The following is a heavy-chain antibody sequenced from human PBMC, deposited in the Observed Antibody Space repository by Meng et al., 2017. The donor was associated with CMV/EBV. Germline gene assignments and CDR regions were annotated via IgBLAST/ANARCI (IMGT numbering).Heavy chain of an antibody. D-gene: IGHD3-22*01. V-gene: IGHV1-18*01. CDR2: ISAYNGNT. Sequence: SVNVSCKASGYTFTSYGISWARQAPGQGLEWMGWISAYNGNTNYAQKLQGRVTMTTDTSTSTAYMELRSLRSDDTAVYYCARDYYDSSGYFDYYYGMDVWGQGTTVTVSS. CDR3: ARDYYDSSGYFDYYYGMDV. J-gene: IGHJ6*02. CDR1: GYTFTSYG.